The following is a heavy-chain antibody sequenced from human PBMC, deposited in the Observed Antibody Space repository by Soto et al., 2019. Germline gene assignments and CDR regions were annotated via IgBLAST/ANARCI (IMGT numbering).Heavy chain of an antibody. Sequence: EVQLVESGGGLVQPGGSLKLSCAASGFTFSGSAMHWVRQASGRGLEWVGRIRDRANNYATAYAASVRGRYTVSRDDSKDTAYLQMNSLKTEDTAVYYCTRWESGTYGFDYWSQGTLVTVSS. CDR2: IRDRANNYAT. J-gene: IGHJ4*02. D-gene: IGHD1-26*01. V-gene: IGHV3-73*01. CDR1: GFTFSGSA. CDR3: TRWESGTYGFDY.